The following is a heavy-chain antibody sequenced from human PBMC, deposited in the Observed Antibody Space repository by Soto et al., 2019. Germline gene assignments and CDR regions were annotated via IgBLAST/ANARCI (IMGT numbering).Heavy chain of an antibody. V-gene: IGHV4-39*01. CDR2: INYNGNT. D-gene: IGHD3-3*01. CDR1: CDSISSSTYY. J-gene: IGHJ4*02. Sequence: ASETLSLTCTISCDSISSSTYYWGWIRQPPGKGLEWIGSINYNGNTYSSPSLKSRLTISVDTPNNQFSLKLSSVTAADTAVYFCATFGVVSLFIDYWGQGLLVTVSS. CDR3: ATFGVVSLFIDY.